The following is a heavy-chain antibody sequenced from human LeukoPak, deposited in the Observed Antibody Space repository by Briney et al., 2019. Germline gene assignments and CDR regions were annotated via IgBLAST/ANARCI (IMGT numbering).Heavy chain of an antibody. Sequence: GASVKVSCKASGYTFATYAVTWVRQAPGQGLEWMGWISAYNGDTDYAQKFQGRVSMTSDASTSTAYMELRSLRSDDTAVYYCARDRYLGRGQLLYGGSGGSCYCPDYWGQGTLVTVSS. CDR3: ARDRYLGRGQLLYGGSGGSCYCPDY. D-gene: IGHD2-15*01. J-gene: IGHJ4*02. CDR2: ISAYNGDT. CDR1: GYTFATYA. V-gene: IGHV1-18*01.